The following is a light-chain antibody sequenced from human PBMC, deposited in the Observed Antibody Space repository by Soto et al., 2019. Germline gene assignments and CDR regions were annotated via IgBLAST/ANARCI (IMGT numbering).Light chain of an antibody. J-gene: IGKJ1*01. Sequence: VVMTQSPLSLAVTLGPPASISCRSSQSLVYTDGTNYLTWFQQRPGQSPRRLIYQVSKRDSGVPDRFSGSGSGTDFTLKISSVEAEDVGFYYCMQYKHWPRTFGQGTKVEIK. CDR3: MQYKHWPRT. CDR1: QSLVYTDGTNY. V-gene: IGKV2-30*01. CDR2: QVS.